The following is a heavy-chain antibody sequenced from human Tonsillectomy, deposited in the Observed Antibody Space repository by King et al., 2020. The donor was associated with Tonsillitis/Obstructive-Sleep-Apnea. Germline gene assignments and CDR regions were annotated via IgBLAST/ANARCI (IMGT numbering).Heavy chain of an antibody. CDR1: GYTLIGYY. CDR3: AREKVIVAATNYWFDP. V-gene: IGHV1-2*02. Sequence: VQLVQSGAEVKKPGASVKVSCKASGYTLIGYYMHWVRQAPGQGLEWMGWINPNSGGTNYAQNFQGRVTMTRDTSISTVYMELSRLRFDDTAVYYCAREKVIVAATNYWFDPWGQGTLDTVSS. D-gene: IGHD2-15*01. J-gene: IGHJ5*02. CDR2: INPNSGGT.